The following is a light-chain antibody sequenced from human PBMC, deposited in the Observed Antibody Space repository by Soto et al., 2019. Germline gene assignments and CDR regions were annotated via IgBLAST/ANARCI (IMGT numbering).Light chain of an antibody. CDR3: LQYSSHSLT. J-gene: IGKJ1*01. V-gene: IGKV1-5*01. CDR1: RSISDW. Sequence: DIQMTQSPSSLSPSVGDRVTITCRASRSISDWLAWYQQKPGKAPELLIFDASNLKSGVSSRFSGSGSGTEFTLTISRLQPDDVATYYCLQYSSHSLTVGQGTKVDIK. CDR2: DAS.